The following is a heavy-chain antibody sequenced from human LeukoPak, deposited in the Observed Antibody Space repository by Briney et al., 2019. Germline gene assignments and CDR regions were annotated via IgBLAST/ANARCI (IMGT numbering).Heavy chain of an antibody. D-gene: IGHD3-10*01. Sequence: SETLSLTCTVSGGSISSYYWSWIRQPAGKGLEWIGRIYTSGSTNYNPSLKSRVTMSVDTSKNQFSLKLSSVTAADTAVYYCAREFVSPRGGDYFDYWGQGTLVTVSS. J-gene: IGHJ4*02. V-gene: IGHV4-4*07. CDR2: IYTSGST. CDR3: AREFVSPRGGDYFDY. CDR1: GGSISSYY.